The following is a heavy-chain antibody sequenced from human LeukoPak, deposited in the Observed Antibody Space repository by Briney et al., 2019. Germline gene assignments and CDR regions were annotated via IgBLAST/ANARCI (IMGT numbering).Heavy chain of an antibody. CDR2: IYYSGST. CDR1: GGSISSYY. V-gene: IGHV4-59*01. Sequence: SETLSLTCAVSGGSISSYYWSWIRQPPGKGLEWIGYIYYSGSTNYNPSLKSRVTISVDTSKNQFSLKLSSVTAADTAVYYCARGGPTPYYFDYWGQGTLVTVSS. D-gene: IGHD2-15*01. J-gene: IGHJ4*02. CDR3: ARGGPTPYYFDY.